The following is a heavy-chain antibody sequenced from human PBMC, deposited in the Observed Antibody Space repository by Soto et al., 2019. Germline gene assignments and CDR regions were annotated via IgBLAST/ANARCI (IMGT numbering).Heavy chain of an antibody. D-gene: IGHD7-27*01. V-gene: IGHV3-21*01. CDR3: ARGNWDYYYYGMDV. J-gene: IGHJ6*02. Sequence: GGSLRLSCAASGFTFSSYSMNWVRQAPGKGLEWVSSISSSSSYIYYADSVKGRFTISSDNAKNSLYLQMNSLRAEDTAVYYCARGNWDYYYYGMDVWGQGTTVTVSS. CDR1: GFTFSSYS. CDR2: ISSSSSYI.